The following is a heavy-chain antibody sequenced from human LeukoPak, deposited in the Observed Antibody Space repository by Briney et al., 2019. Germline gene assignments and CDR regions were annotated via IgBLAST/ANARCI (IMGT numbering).Heavy chain of an antibody. Sequence: SQTLSLTCAISGGSVSSNSAAWNWIRQSPSRGLEWLGRTYYRSKWYNDYAVSVKSRITINPDTSKNQFSLQLNSVTPEDPGVCYCARGPPPYIAVAGLGWFDPWGQGTLVTVSS. D-gene: IGHD6-19*01. CDR2: TYYRSKWYN. J-gene: IGHJ5*02. CDR3: ARGPPPYIAVAGLGWFDP. V-gene: IGHV6-1*01. CDR1: GGSVSSNSAA.